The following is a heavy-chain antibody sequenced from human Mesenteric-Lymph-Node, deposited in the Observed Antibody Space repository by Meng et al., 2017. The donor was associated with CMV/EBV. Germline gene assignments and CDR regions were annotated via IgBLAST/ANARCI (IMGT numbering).Heavy chain of an antibody. Sequence: GSLRLSCAVYGGSFSGYFWSWIRQSPGKGLEWIGEVNHGGSTNYNPSLKSRVTISVDTSKNQFSLKLSSVTAADTAVYYCARVGSRYSSYWFDPWGQGTLVTVSS. CDR2: VNHGGST. D-gene: IGHD5-18*01. V-gene: IGHV4-34*01. CDR1: GGSFSGYF. J-gene: IGHJ5*02. CDR3: ARVGSRYSSYWFDP.